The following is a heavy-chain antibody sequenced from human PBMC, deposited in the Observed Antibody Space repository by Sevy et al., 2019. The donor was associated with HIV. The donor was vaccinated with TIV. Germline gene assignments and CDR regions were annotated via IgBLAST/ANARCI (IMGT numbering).Heavy chain of an antibody. Sequence: GGSLRLSCAASGFTFSSYGMHWVRQAPGKGLEWVAFIRYDGSNKYYADSVKGRFTISRDNSKNTLYLQMNSLRAEDTAGYYCAKEVSAYYDSSGYKKYYYYGMDVWGQGTTVTVSS. J-gene: IGHJ6*02. CDR1: GFTFSSYG. CDR3: AKEVSAYYDSSGYKKYYYYGMDV. V-gene: IGHV3-30*02. CDR2: IRYDGSNK. D-gene: IGHD3-22*01.